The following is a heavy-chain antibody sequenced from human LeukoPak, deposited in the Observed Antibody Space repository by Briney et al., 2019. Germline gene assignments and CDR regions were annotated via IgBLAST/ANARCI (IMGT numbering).Heavy chain of an antibody. Sequence: ASVKVSCKASGYTFTSYGIRWVRQAPGQGLEWMGWISAYNGNTNYAQKLQGRVTMTTDTSTSTAYMELRSLRSDDTAVYYCAGARYSSSWPSSYYYYMDVWGKGTTVTVSS. J-gene: IGHJ6*03. D-gene: IGHD6-13*01. V-gene: IGHV1-18*01. CDR3: AGARYSSSWPSSYYYYMDV. CDR2: ISAYNGNT. CDR1: GYTFTSYG.